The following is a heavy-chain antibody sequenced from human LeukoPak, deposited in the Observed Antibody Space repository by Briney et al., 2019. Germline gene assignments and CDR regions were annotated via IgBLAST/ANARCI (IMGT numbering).Heavy chain of an antibody. CDR2: ISSSSSTI. Sequence: GGSLRLSCAASGFTFSSYSMNWVRQAPGKGLEGVSYISSSSSTIYYADSVKGRFTISRDNAKNSLYLQMNSLRDEDTAVYYCARERKAVAGTYSQWGQGTLVTVSS. V-gene: IGHV3-48*02. CDR3: ARERKAVAGTYSQ. D-gene: IGHD6-19*01. CDR1: GFTFSSYS. J-gene: IGHJ4*02.